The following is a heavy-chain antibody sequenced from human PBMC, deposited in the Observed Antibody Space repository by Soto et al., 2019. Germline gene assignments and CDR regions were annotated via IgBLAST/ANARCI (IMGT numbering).Heavy chain of an antibody. CDR1: GFTFSNAW. Sequence: GGSLRLSCAASGFTFSNAWMSWVRQAPGKGLEWVGRIRSKGDGETTDYAAPVRGRFTISRDDSKNTFFLQMNSLKAEDTAVYYCTTDQAGGYFYYFGVVVWGQGTTVTVSS. V-gene: IGHV3-15*01. D-gene: IGHD2-15*01. J-gene: IGHJ6*02. CDR3: TTDQAGGYFYYFGVVV. CDR2: IRSKGDGETT.